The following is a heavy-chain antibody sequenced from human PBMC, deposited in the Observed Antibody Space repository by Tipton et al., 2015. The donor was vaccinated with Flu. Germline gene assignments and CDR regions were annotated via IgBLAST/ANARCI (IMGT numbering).Heavy chain of an antibody. Sequence: SLRLSCAASGFTFSAYSMHWVRQAPGKGLEYVSSINRDESRTYFASSVRGRFTISRDNSKNTLYLQMGSLRAEDMAVFFCAREENGAFDIWGQGTVVTVSS. CDR1: GFTFSAYS. J-gene: IGHJ3*02. CDR3: AREENGAFDI. D-gene: IGHD2-8*01. CDR2: INRDESRT. V-gene: IGHV3-64*01.